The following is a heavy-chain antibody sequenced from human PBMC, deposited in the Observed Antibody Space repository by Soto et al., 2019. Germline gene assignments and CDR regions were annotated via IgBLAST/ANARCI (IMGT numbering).Heavy chain of an antibody. CDR3: ARGYGYYAQGPGTDY. CDR2: MNPNSGNT. J-gene: IGHJ4*02. Sequence: ASVKVSCKASGYTFTSYDINWLRQATGQGLEWMGWMNPNSGNTGYAQKFQGRVTMTRNTSISTAYMELSSLRSEDTAVYYCARGYGYYAQGPGTDYWGQGTLVTVSS. V-gene: IGHV1-8*01. D-gene: IGHD4-17*01. CDR1: GYTFTSYD.